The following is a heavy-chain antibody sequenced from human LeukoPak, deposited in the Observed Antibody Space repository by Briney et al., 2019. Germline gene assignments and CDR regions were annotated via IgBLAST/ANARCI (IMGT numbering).Heavy chain of an antibody. J-gene: IGHJ3*02. CDR1: GYTFTGYY. V-gene: IGHV1-2*02. D-gene: IGHD2-15*01. CDR3: AAGRGYCGGGSCYGDDAFDI. Sequence: VASVKVSCKASGYTFTGYYMHWVRQAPGQGLEWMGWINPNSGGTNYAQKFEGGVTMTRDTSISTAYMELSRLRSDDTAVYYCAAGRGYCGGGSCYGDDAFDIWGQGTMVTVSS. CDR2: INPNSGGT.